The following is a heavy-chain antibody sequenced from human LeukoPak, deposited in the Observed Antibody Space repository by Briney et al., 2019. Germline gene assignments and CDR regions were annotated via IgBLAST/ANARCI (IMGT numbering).Heavy chain of an antibody. J-gene: IGHJ4*02. D-gene: IGHD2-15*01. CDR3: ARVVRPVAPKALRPPTSSIDY. CDR1: GGSISSSSYY. Sequence: PSETLSLTCTVSGGSISSSSYYWGWIRQPPGKGLEWIGSIYYSGSTYYNPSLKSRVTISVDTSKNQFSLKLSSVTAADTAVYYCARVVRPVAPKALRPPTSSIDYWGQGTLVTVSS. CDR2: IYYSGST. V-gene: IGHV4-39*07.